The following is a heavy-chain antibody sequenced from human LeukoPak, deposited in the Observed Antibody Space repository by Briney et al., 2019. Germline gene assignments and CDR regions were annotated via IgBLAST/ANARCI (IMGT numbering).Heavy chain of an antibody. CDR2: IYPGDSDT. J-gene: IGHJ3*02. CDR1: GYSFTSYW. V-gene: IGHV5-51*01. CDR3: ASRKRRARFWTVKEDAFDI. D-gene: IGHD3/OR15-3a*01. Sequence: GESLKISCKGSGYSFTSYWIGWVRQLPGKGLEWMGIIYPGDSDTRYSPSFQGQVTISADKSISTAYLQWSSLKASDTAMYYCASRKRRARFWTVKEDAFDIWGQGTMVTVSS.